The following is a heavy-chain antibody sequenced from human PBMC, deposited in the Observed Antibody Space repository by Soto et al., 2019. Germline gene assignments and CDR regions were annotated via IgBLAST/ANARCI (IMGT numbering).Heavy chain of an antibody. D-gene: IGHD5-18*01. J-gene: IGHJ3*02. Sequence: GWSLRLSCAASGFTFSRYWMNLVRQAPGKGLEWVANIKQDGTEKNYVDSVKGRFTISRDNARKSLYLQMDSLRAEDTAVYFCARGDTPMITGMDSFDIWGEGTMVTVSS. V-gene: IGHV3-7*01. CDR1: GFTFSRYW. CDR2: IKQDGTEK. CDR3: ARGDTPMITGMDSFDI.